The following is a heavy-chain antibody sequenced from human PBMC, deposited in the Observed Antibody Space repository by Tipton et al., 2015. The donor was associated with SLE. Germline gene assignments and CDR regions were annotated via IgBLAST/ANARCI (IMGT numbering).Heavy chain of an antibody. CDR2: IWYDGSNK. CDR1: GFTFSSYG. Sequence: SLRLSCAASGFTFSSYGMHWVRQAPGKGLEWVAVIWYDGSNKNYADSVKGRFTISRDNSKNTLYLQMNSLRAEDTAVYYCARRLGGWYVMDYWGQGTLVTVSS. CDR3: ARRLGGWYVMDY. D-gene: IGHD6-19*01. V-gene: IGHV3-33*01. J-gene: IGHJ4*02.